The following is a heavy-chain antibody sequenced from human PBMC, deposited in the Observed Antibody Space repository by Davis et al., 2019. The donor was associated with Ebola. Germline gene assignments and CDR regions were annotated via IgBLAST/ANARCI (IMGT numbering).Heavy chain of an antibody. D-gene: IGHD2-2*03. CDR3: ARDFLNWIPGAGWFDP. CDR2: IIPIFGTA. CDR1: GGTFSSYA. V-gene: IGHV1-69*05. J-gene: IGHJ5*02. Sequence: AASVKVSCKASGGTFSSYAISWVRQAPGQGLEWMGGIIPIFGTANYAQNLQGRVTMTTDTSTSTAYMELRNLRSDDTAVYYCARDFLNWIPGAGWFDPWGQGTLVIVSS.